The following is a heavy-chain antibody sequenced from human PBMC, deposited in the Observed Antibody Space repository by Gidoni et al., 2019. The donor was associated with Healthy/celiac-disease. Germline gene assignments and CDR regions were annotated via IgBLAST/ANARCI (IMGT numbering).Heavy chain of an antibody. CDR1: GFTFSRYS. CDR3: ARESLIAVAGAAFDI. Sequence: EVQLVESGGGLVKPGGSLRLSCSASGFTFSRYSMNWVRQAPGKGLEWVSSISSSSSYIYYADSVKGRFTISRDNAKNSLYLQMNSLRAEDTAVYYCARESLIAVAGAAFDIWGQGTMVTVSS. CDR2: ISSSSSYI. V-gene: IGHV3-21*01. D-gene: IGHD6-19*01. J-gene: IGHJ3*02.